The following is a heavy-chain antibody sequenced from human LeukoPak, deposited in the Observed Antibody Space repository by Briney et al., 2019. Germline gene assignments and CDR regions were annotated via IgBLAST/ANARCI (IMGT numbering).Heavy chain of an antibody. CDR2: INPNSGGT. V-gene: IGHV1-2*02. D-gene: IGHD6-6*01. CDR1: GYTFTGYY. CDR3: ARDPGSIAAREDAFDI. J-gene: IGHJ3*02. Sequence: ASVKVSCKASGYTFTGYYMHWVRQAPGQGLEWMGWINPNSGGTNYAQKFQGRVTMTRDTSISTAYMELSRLRSDDTAVYYCARDPGSIAAREDAFDIWGQGTMVTVSS.